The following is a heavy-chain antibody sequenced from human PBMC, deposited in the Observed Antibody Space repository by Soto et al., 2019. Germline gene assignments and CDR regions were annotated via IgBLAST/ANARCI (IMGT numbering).Heavy chain of an antibody. Sequence: QVQLQESGPGLVKPSETLSLTCTVSGASISRDHWNWIRQPPGKGLDWIGEYSGTTNYNPSLRSGVTIAGDTPNNQFSLKLSSVTASDTAVYFCATYTTGGGGRGYWGQGTLVTVSS. CDR2: YSGTT. V-gene: IGHV4-59*12. J-gene: IGHJ4*02. CDR1: GASISRDH. D-gene: IGHD3-16*01. CDR3: ATYTTGGGGRGY.